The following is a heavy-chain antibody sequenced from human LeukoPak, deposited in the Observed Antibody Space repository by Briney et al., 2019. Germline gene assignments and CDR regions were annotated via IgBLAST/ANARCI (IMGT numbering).Heavy chain of an antibody. V-gene: IGHV3-53*01. CDR2: IYSDNT. CDR1: GFTVSSNS. CDR3: ARASIFDDAFGI. J-gene: IGHJ3*02. Sequence: GGSLRLSCTVSGFTVSSNSMSWVRQAPGKGLEWVSFIYSDNTHYSDSVKGRFTISRDNSKNTLYLQMNSLRAEDTAVYYCARASIFDDAFGIWGQGTMVTVSS. D-gene: IGHD3-9*01.